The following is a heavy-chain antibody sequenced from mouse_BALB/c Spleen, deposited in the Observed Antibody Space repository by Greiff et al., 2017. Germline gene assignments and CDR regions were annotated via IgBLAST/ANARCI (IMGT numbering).Heavy chain of an antibody. V-gene: IGHV3-2*02. D-gene: IGHD4-1*01. J-gene: IGHJ3*01. Sequence: VQLKESGPGLVKPSQSLSLTCTVTGYSITSDYAWNWIRQFPGNKLEWMGYISYSGSTSYNPSLKSRISITRDTSKNQFFLQLNSVTTEDTATYYCARGELGPGKTWFAYWGQGTLVTVSA. CDR2: ISYSGST. CDR3: ARGELGPGKTWFAY. CDR1: GYSITSDYA.